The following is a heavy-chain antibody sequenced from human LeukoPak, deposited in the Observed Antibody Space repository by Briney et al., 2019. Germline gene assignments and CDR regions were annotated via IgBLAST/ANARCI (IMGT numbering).Heavy chain of an antibody. CDR3: AKGGYCSSTSCYPADAFDI. J-gene: IGHJ3*02. CDR1: GFTFSSYA. V-gene: IGHV3-23*01. CDR2: ISGSGGST. Sequence: GGSLILSCAASGFTFSSYAMSWVRQAPGKGLEWVSAISGSGGSTYYADSVKGRFTISRDNSKNTLYLQMNSLRAEDTAVYYCAKGGYCSSTSCYPADAFDIWGQGTMVTVSS. D-gene: IGHD2-2*01.